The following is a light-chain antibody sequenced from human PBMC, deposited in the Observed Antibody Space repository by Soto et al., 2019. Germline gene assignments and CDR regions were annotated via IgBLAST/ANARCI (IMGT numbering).Light chain of an antibody. CDR1: SSNIGGNS. CDR2: DDN. J-gene: IGLJ1*01. V-gene: IGLV1-51*01. CDR3: GTWDSSLSADV. Sequence: QSVLTQPPAVSAAPGQKVTISCSGSSSNIGGNSVSWYQHLPGTAPKLLIYDDNKRLSGIPDRFSGSKSGTSATLGITGFQTGDEAGYYCGTWDSSLSADVFGTGPKVNV.